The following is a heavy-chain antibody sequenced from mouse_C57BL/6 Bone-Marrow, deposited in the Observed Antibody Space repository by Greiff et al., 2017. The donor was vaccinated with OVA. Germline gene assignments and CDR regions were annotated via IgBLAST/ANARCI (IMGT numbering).Heavy chain of an antibody. J-gene: IGHJ2*01. CDR2: IDPNSGGT. Sequence: QVQLQQSGAELVKPGASVKLSCKASGYTFTSYWMHWVKQRPGRGLEWIGRIDPNSGGTKYNEKFKSKATLTVDKPSSTAYMQLSSLTSEDSAVYYWARSRGDYGYGERYYFDYWGQGTTLTVSS. CDR3: ARSRGDYGYGERYYFDY. CDR1: GYTFTSYW. V-gene: IGHV1-72*01. D-gene: IGHD2-2*01.